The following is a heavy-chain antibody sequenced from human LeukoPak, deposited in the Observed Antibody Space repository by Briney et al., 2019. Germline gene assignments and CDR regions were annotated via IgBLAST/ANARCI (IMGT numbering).Heavy chain of an antibody. Sequence: SETLSLTCGVSGGSISGTNWWSWVRQPPGQGLEWIGEISLAGQTNYNPSLNGRVTMSLDKSSNQLSLHLTSVTAADTAVYYCAKVAVTGYNWFDPWGQGTLVTVSS. CDR2: ISLAGQT. CDR3: AKVAVTGYNWFDP. V-gene: IGHV4/OR15-8*02. CDR1: GGSISGTNW. D-gene: IGHD2-21*02. J-gene: IGHJ5*02.